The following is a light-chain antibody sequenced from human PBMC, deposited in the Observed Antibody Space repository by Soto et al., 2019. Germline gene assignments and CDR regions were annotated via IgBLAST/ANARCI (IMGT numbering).Light chain of an antibody. J-gene: IGLJ1*01. CDR2: GNS. V-gene: IGLV1-40*01. CDR1: SCNIGAGYD. CDR3: QSYDSSLSGYV. Sequence: QSVLTQPPSVSGAPGQRVTISCTGSSCNIGAGYDVHWYQQLPGTAPKLLIYGNSSRPSGVPDRFSGSKSGTSASLAITGLQAEDEADYYCQSYDSSLSGYVFGTGTKVTV.